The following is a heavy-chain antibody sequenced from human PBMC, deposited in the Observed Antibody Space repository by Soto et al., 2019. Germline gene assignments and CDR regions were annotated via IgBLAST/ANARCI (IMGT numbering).Heavy chain of an antibody. J-gene: IGHJ6*03. CDR3: ARDLRDYYYMDV. V-gene: IGHV3-11*01. Sequence: SLRLSCAASGFTFSDYYMSWIRQAPGKGLEWVSYISSSGSTIYYADSVKGRFTISRDNAKNSLYLQMNSLRAEDTAVYYCARDLRDYYYMDVWGKGTTVTVSS. CDR1: GFTFSDYY. CDR2: ISSSGSTI.